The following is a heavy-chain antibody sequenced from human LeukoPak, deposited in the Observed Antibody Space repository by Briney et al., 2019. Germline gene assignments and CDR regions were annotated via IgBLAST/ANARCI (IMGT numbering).Heavy chain of an antibody. CDR3: ASRDYDFWS. J-gene: IGHJ1*01. V-gene: IGHV4-59*01. CDR2: IYYSGST. D-gene: IGHD3-3*01. CDR1: GGSISSYY. Sequence: SETLSLTCTVSGGSISSYYWSWIRQPPGKGLEWIGYIYYSGSTNYNPSLKSRVTISVDTSKNQFSLNLSSVTAADTAVYYCASRDYDFWSWGQGTLVTVSS.